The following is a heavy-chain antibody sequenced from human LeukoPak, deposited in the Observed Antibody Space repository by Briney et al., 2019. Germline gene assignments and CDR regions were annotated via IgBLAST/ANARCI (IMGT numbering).Heavy chain of an antibody. D-gene: IGHD3-3*01. CDR3: ARFWSGHRFDP. CDR2: IIPIFGTA. J-gene: IGHJ5*02. Sequence: SVKVSCKVSGGTFSSYAISWVRQAPGQGLEWMGGIIPIFGTANYAQKFQGRVTITADESTSTAYMELSSLRSEGTAVYYCARFWSGHRFDPWGQGTLVTVSS. V-gene: IGHV1-69*01. CDR1: GGTFSSYA.